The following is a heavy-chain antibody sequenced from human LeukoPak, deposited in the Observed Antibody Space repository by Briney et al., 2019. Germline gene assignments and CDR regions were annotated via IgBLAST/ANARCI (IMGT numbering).Heavy chain of an antibody. D-gene: IGHD3-10*01. Sequence: ASVKVSCKASGYTFTGYYMHWVRQSPGQGLEWMGWINPNSGGTNYAQKFQGRVTMTRDTSISTAYMELSRLRSDDTAVYYCARDGGTMVRGLPYWGQGTLVTVSS. J-gene: IGHJ4*02. CDR1: GYTFTGYY. CDR3: ARDGGTMVRGLPY. CDR2: INPNSGGT. V-gene: IGHV1-2*02.